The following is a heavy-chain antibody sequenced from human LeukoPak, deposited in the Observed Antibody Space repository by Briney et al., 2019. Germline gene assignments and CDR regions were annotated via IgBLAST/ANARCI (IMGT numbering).Heavy chain of an antibody. D-gene: IGHD3-10*01. V-gene: IGHV4-34*01. Sequence: PSETLSLTCAVYGVSFSGYYRSWIRQPPGKGLEWIGEINHIGSTNYNPSLKSRVTISVDTSRNQFSLKLSSVTAAETAVYYCARGVRGVIIHPYYYYYYMDVWGKGHTVTVSS. J-gene: IGHJ6*03. CDR3: ARGVRGVIIHPYYYYYYMDV. CDR1: GVSFSGYY. CDR2: INHIGST.